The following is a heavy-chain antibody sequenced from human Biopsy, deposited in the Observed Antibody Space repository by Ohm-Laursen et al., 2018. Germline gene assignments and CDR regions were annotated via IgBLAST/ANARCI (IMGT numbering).Heavy chain of an antibody. J-gene: IGHJ4*02. Sequence: SLRLSCAASGFTFSRYWMTWVRQAPGKGLEWLSYISGSGVTKMYADSVKGRFTVSRDNAKNSLYLEMNNLTVEDTAVYYCATDGAGSYNENWGQGTLVSVSS. D-gene: IGHD3-10*01. CDR3: ATDGAGSYNEN. CDR1: GFTFSRYW. V-gene: IGHV3-48*04. CDR2: ISGSGVTK.